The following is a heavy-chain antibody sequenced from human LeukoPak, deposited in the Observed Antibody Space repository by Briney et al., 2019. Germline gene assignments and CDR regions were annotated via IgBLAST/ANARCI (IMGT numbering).Heavy chain of an antibody. J-gene: IGHJ6*02. Sequence: GGSLRLSCAASGFTFSSYAMHWVRQAPGKGLEWVAVISYDGSNKYYADSVKGRFTISRDNSKNTLYLQMNSLRAEDTAVYYCARATPTGVNGMDVWGQGTTVTVSS. CDR1: GFTFSSYA. D-gene: IGHD7-27*01. CDR3: ARATPTGVNGMDV. V-gene: IGHV3-30-3*01. CDR2: ISYDGSNK.